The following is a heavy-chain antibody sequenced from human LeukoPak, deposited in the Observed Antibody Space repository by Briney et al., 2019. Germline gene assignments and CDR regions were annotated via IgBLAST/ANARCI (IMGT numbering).Heavy chain of an antibody. J-gene: IGHJ6*02. CDR3: ARGEAHRQNYGMDV. Sequence: SETLSLTCTVSGGSINGYYWNWIRQPPGKGLEWIGYIYFSGSTNYNPSLQSRVTISVDTSKNQFPLKLNSVTAADTAVYFCARGEAHRQNYGMDVWGQGTTVTVSS. V-gene: IGHV4-59*01. CDR2: IYFSGST. CDR1: GGSINGYY.